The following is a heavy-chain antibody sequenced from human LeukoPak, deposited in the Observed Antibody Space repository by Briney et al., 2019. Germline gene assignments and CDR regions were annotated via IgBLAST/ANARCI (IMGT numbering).Heavy chain of an antibody. CDR3: AREASDCSSTSCYSGDY. J-gene: IGHJ4*02. D-gene: IGHD2-2*01. CDR1: GGTFSSYA. CDR2: IIPIFGTA. Sequence: SVKVSCRASGGTFSSYAISWVRQAPGQGLEWMGGIIPIFGTANYAQKFQGRVTITADESTSTAYMELSSLRSEDTAVYYCAREASDCSSTSCYSGDYWGQGTLVSVSS. V-gene: IGHV1-69*01.